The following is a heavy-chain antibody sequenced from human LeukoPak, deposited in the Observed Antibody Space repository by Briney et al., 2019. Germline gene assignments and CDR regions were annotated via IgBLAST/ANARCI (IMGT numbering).Heavy chain of an antibody. CDR1: GASMSGFF. Sequence: SETLSLTCTVSGASMSGFFWTWIRQPPEKGLEWIGSIYYSGSTKYNPSLKSRVTMSVDTSKNQFSLQLNSATAADTAVYYCARTSRHYYGSGSNLTPWPAGMDVWGQGTVVTVSS. J-gene: IGHJ6*02. D-gene: IGHD3-10*01. CDR2: IYYSGST. CDR3: ARTSRHYYGSGSNLTPWPAGMDV. V-gene: IGHV4-59*01.